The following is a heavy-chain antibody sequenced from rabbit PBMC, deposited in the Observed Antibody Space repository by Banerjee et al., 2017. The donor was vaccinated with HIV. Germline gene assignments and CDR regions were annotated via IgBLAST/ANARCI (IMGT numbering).Heavy chain of an antibody. CDR3: ARDNRL. Sequence: QEQLVESGGGLVQPEGSLTLTCTASELDFTSSGISWVRQAPGKGLEWIACIYTGDGSTYYASWAKGRFTISKTSSTTVTLQLTSLTGADTATYFCARDNRLWGPGTSSPS. D-gene: IGHD4-1*01. CDR2: IYTGDGST. CDR1: ELDFTSSG. J-gene: IGHJ6*01. V-gene: IGHV1S45*01.